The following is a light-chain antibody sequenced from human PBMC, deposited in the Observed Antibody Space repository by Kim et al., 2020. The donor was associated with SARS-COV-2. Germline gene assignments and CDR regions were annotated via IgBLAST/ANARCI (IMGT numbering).Light chain of an antibody. CDR2: AAS. V-gene: IGKV3-15*01. Sequence: SPGERAIRSCRASEDVNCNLAWYQLKPGQAPRLLVYAASTRATGIPVRFSGGGSETEFTLTISSLLSEDSAVYYCQQYDKWPPAYTFGQGTKLEI. CDR1: EDVNCN. CDR3: QQYDKWPPAYT. J-gene: IGKJ2*01.